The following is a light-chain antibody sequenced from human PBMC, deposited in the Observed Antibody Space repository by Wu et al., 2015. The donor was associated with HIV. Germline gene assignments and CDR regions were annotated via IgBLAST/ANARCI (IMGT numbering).Light chain of an antibody. CDR1: QNIGNY. CDR3: QQSYSTPFA. J-gene: IGKJ4*01. V-gene: IGKV1-39*01. CDR2: AAS. Sequence: DIQMTHSPPSLSASIGDRVTITCRASQNIGNYLNWYQQKPGKAPKLLIYAASSLHSGVPSRFSGSGSGTDFTLTISSLQPEDFATYYCQQSYSTPFAFGGGTKVEIK.